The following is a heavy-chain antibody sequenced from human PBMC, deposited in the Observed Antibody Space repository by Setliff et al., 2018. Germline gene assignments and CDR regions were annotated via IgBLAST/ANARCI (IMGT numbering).Heavy chain of an antibody. CDR1: GDSINDYY. CDR3: ARDRTFYGSGTYTRWFDY. D-gene: IGHD3-10*01. Sequence: SETLSLTCTVSGDSINDYYWSWIRQPPGKGLEWIGLIFYSGDTKSNPSLKSRVTMSVDTSKNQFSLRLTSVTAADTAVYYCARDRTFYGSGTYTRWFDYWGQGTLVTVSS. CDR2: IFYSGDT. V-gene: IGHV4-59*01. J-gene: IGHJ4*02.